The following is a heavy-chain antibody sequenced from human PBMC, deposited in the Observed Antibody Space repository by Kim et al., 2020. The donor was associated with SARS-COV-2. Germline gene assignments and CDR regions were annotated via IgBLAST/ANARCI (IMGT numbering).Heavy chain of an antibody. Sequence: QKFQGRVTIAADESTSTAYMELSSLRSEDTAVYYCAREGGDCSSTGCLGYWGQGTLVTVSS. CDR3: AREGGDCSSTGCLGY. D-gene: IGHD2-2*01. J-gene: IGHJ4*02. V-gene: IGHV1-69*01.